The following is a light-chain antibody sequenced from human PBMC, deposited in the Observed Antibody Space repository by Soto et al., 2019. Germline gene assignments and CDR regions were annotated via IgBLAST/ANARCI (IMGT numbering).Light chain of an antibody. Sequence: QSAPTQPPSASGSPGQSVTISCTGTSSDVGGYNYVSWYKQHPGKAPKLMIYEVSKRPSGVPDRFSGSKSGNTASLTVSGLQAEDEADYYCSSYAGSNNLEVFGGGTKLTVL. V-gene: IGLV2-8*01. CDR1: SSDVGGYNY. CDR3: SSYAGSNNLEV. J-gene: IGLJ3*02. CDR2: EVS.